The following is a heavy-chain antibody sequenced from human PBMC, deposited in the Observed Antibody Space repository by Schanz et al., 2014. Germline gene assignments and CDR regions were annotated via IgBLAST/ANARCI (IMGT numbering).Heavy chain of an antibody. CDR3: AKELRPGTERPRGNFDY. CDR2: ISYDGNEK. V-gene: IGHV3-30*18. D-gene: IGHD6-13*01. CDR1: GFTMRNEW. Sequence: VQLVESGGGLVKPGGSLRLSCGASGFTMRNEWMSWVRQAPGKGLEWVAFISYDGNEKHYPDSVKGRFTISRDNSKNTLSLQMNSLRAEDTAVYYCAKELRPGTERPRGNFDYWGQGTLVTVSS. J-gene: IGHJ4*02.